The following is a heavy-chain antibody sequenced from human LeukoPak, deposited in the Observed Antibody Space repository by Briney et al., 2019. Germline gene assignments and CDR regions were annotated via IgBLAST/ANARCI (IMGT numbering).Heavy chain of an antibody. CDR3: ARQTGYYPKPAYYYGMDV. V-gene: IGHV3-48*03. J-gene: IGHJ6*02. CDR1: GFTFSSYE. CDR2: ISSSGSTI. D-gene: IGHD3-9*01. Sequence: GGSLRLSCAASGFTFSSYEMNWVRQAPGKGLEWVSYISSSGSTIYYADSVKGRFTISRDNAKSSLYLQMNSLRAEDTAVYYCARQTGYYPKPAYYYGMDVWGQGTTVTVSS.